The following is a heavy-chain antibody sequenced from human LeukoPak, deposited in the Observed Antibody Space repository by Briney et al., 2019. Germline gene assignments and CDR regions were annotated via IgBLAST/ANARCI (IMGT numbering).Heavy chain of an antibody. J-gene: IGHJ3*02. D-gene: IGHD6-13*01. V-gene: IGHV3-21*01. CDR1: GFTFSNYS. CDR3: ARPPPEAADTMNAFDI. Sequence: GGSLRLSCAASGFTFSNYSMNWVRQAPGKGLEWVSSISSSSRYIYYADSLKGRFTISRDNAKNSLYLQMNSLRAEDTALYYCARPPPEAADTMNAFDIWGQGTMVTVSS. CDR2: ISSSSRYI.